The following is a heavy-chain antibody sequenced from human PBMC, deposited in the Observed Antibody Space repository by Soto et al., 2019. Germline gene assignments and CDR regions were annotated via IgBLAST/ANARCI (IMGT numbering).Heavy chain of an antibody. Sequence: QVQLVESGGGVVQPGRSLRLSCAASGFTFSSYGMHWVRQAPGKGLEWVAVISYDGSNKYYADSVKGRFTISRDNSKNTRYLQMNSLRAEDTAVYYCAKDSYSNYAQTYDYYYRDVWGKGTTVTFSS. V-gene: IGHV3-30*18. CDR3: AKDSYSNYAQTYDYYYRDV. J-gene: IGHJ6*03. CDR1: GFTFSSYG. D-gene: IGHD4-4*01. CDR2: ISYDGSNK.